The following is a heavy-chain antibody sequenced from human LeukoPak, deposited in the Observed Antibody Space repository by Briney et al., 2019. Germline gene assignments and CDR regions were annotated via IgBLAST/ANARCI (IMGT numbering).Heavy chain of an antibody. Sequence: SETLSLTCAVSGDSISTNVYYWGWIRQPPGKGLEWIGSIYYSGHTYYNESLKSRVTLSIARSKNQFSLRLNSVTAADTAMYYCARVGWTQLKFVFDPWGLGTVVSVSS. CDR2: IYYSGHT. D-gene: IGHD1-1*01. V-gene: IGHV4-39*07. CDR3: ARVGWTQLKFVFDP. CDR1: GDSISTNVYY. J-gene: IGHJ5*02.